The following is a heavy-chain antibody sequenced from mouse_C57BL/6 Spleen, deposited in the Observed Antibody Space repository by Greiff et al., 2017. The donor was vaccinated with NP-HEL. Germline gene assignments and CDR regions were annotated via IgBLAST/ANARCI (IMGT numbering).Heavy chain of an antibody. Sequence: EVKLMESGGGLVKPGGSLKLSCAASGFTFSSYAMSWVRQTPEKRLEWVATISDGGSYTYYPDNVKGRFTISRDNAKNNLYLQRSHLKSEDTAMYYCARERKSYVDVWGTGTTVTVSA. CDR3: ARERKSYVDV. V-gene: IGHV5-4*01. J-gene: IGHJ1*03. CDR1: GFTFSSYA. CDR2: ISDGGSYT.